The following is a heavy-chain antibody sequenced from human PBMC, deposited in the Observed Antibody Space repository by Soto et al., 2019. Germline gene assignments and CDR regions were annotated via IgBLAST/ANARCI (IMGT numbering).Heavy chain of an antibody. CDR1: EFTFSSFA. V-gene: IGHV3-23*01. D-gene: IGHD1-26*01. CDR2: IGAGGGST. J-gene: IGHJ4*02. CDR3: ARGGGNYPFDY. Sequence: VGSLRLSCAASEFTFSSFAMSWVRQAPGKGLEWVSVIGAGGGSTYYADSVKGRFTISRDNSKNTLYLQMNSLRAEDTAVYYCARGGGNYPFDYWGQGTLVTVSS.